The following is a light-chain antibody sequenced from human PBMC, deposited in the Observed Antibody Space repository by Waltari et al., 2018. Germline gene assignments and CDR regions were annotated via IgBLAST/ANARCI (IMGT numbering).Light chain of an antibody. Sequence: QSALTQPRSVSGSPGQAVTISCTGTSNDVGCYPYASWYQHHPGEVPKLMIYDVTQRPSVVPDRFSGSKSGNTASLTIAGLQADDEADYYCSSYGGTYFVFGGGTRLTVL. CDR3: SSYGGTYFV. CDR2: DVT. V-gene: IGLV2-11*01. CDR1: SNDVGCYPY. J-gene: IGLJ2*01.